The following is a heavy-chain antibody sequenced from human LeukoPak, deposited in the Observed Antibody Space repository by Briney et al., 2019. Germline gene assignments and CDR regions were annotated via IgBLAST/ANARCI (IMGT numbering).Heavy chain of an antibody. CDR3: ARPIAVAGREFDY. J-gene: IGHJ4*02. CDR1: GFPFSSFE. V-gene: IGHV3-48*03. D-gene: IGHD6-19*01. Sequence: GSLRLTCAASGFPFSSFEMNWVRQAPGKGLEWVSYISSSGSTIYYADSVKGRFTISRDNAKNSLYLQMNSLRVEDTAVYYCARPIAVAGREFDYWGQGTLVTVSS. CDR2: ISSSGSTI.